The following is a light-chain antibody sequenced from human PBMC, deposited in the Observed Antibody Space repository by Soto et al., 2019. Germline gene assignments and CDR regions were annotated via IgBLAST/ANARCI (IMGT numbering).Light chain of an antibody. CDR3: QQSSSFPLT. Sequence: DIQMTQSPSFVSASVGDRVTITCRASQGISNWLAWYQQKPGKAPKLLIYATSNLQGGVPSRFSGSGSGTDFTLTIGSLQPDYSATYYCQQSSSFPLTFGPGTKVDIK. J-gene: IGKJ3*01. CDR1: QGISNW. V-gene: IGKV1-12*01. CDR2: ATS.